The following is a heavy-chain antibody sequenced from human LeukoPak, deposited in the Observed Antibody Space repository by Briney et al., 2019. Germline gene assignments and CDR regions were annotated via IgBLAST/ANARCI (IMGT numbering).Heavy chain of an antibody. V-gene: IGHV3-7*03. D-gene: IGHD3-16*01. CDR1: GFTFSSYW. CDR2: IKQDGSGK. CDR3: ARDSRITFGGVDY. Sequence: PGGSLRLSCAASGFTFSSYWMTWVRQAPGKGLEWVANIKQDGSGKYYVDSVKGRFTISRDNAKNSLYLQMNSLRAEDTAVYYCARDSRITFGGVDYWGQGTLVTVSS. J-gene: IGHJ4*02.